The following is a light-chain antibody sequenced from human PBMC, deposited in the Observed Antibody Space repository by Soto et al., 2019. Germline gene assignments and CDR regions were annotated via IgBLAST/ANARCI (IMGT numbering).Light chain of an antibody. CDR3: QQYVTSPRT. CDR1: QTITSSY. Sequence: VLTQSPGTLSLSPGERATISCRASQTITSSYLAWYQHKPGQAPRLLIYGASSRATGIPHRFSGSGSGTDFTLTISRLEPEDCGVYYCQQYVTSPRTFGQGTKVEI. V-gene: IGKV3-20*01. J-gene: IGKJ1*01. CDR2: GAS.